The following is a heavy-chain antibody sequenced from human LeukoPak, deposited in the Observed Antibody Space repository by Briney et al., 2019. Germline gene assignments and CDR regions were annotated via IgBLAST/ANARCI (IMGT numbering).Heavy chain of an antibody. CDR2: INHSGST. Sequence: SETLSLTCAVYGGPFSGYYWSWIRQPPGKGLEWIGEINHSGSTNYNPSLKSRVTISVDTSKNQFSLKLSSVTAADTAVYYCARGKSGGWLQRRYYSDYWGQGTLVTVSS. J-gene: IGHJ4*02. V-gene: IGHV4-34*01. D-gene: IGHD5-24*01. CDR1: GGPFSGYY. CDR3: ARGKSGGWLQRRYYSDY.